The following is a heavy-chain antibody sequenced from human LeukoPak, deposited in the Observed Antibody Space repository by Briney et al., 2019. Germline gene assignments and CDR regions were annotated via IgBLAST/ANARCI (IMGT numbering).Heavy chain of an antibody. V-gene: IGHV4-34*01. CDR1: GGSFSGYY. CDR2: IHYSGST. CDR3: ARGYFSSWYINWFDP. D-gene: IGHD6-13*01. Sequence: PSETLSLTCAVYGGSFSGYYWSWIRQPPGKGLEWIGSIHYSGSTNYNPSLKSRVTISVDTSKNQFSLKLSSVTAADTAVYYCARGYFSSWYINWFDPWGQGTLVTVSS. J-gene: IGHJ5*02.